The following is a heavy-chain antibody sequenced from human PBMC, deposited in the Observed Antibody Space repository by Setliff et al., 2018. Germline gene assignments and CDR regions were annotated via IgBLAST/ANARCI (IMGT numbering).Heavy chain of an antibody. D-gene: IGHD2-2*03. J-gene: IGHJ3*01. CDR3: ARLIGSCSSSSCSGALDL. CDR2: INPGDSDT. Sequence: PGESLKISCRGSGYTFTNYWIAWVRQMPGKGLEWMGIINPGDSDTRYSPSFQGQVTISADKSTSTAYLQSSSLKASDSAIYYCARLIGSCSSSSCSGALDLWGQGTMVTVSS. V-gene: IGHV5-51*01. CDR1: GYTFTNYW.